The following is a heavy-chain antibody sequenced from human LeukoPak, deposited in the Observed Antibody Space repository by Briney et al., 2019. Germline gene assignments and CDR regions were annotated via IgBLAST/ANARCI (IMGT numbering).Heavy chain of an antibody. CDR2: IHTIGNT. Sequence: SETLSLTCTVSGASINSGNNYGDWIRQPGGKGLEWIGRIHTIGNTSYNPSLKSRITISLDTSKNQVSLNLTSVTAADTAVYYCARHGLSDDYWGQGTLVTVSS. D-gene: IGHD2-8*01. J-gene: IGHJ4*02. V-gene: IGHV4-61*02. CDR1: GASINSGNNY. CDR3: ARHGLSDDY.